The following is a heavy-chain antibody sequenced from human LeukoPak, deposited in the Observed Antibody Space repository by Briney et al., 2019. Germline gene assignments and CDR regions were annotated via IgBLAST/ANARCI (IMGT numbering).Heavy chain of an antibody. J-gene: IGHJ6*02. CDR2: ISYDGSNK. CDR1: GFTFGTYA. D-gene: IGHD2-21*02. V-gene: IGHV3-30*18. CDR3: AKDRLVVVTAILSYYYYYGMDV. Sequence: GGSLRLSCAASGFTFGTYAMTWVRQAPGKGLEWVAVISYDGSNKYYADSVKGRFTISRDNSKNTLYLQMNSLRAEDTAVYYCAKDRLVVVTAILSYYYYYGMDVWGQGTTVTVSS.